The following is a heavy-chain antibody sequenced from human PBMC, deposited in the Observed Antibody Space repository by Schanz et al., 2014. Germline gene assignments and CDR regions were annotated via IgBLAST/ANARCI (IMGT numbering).Heavy chain of an antibody. CDR3: ARDDRAYYYGMDV. CDR2: INPSGGST. D-gene: IGHD3-22*01. J-gene: IGHJ6*02. CDR1: GYTFTSDS. V-gene: IGHV1-46*01. Sequence: QVQLVQSWAEVKGPGASVKVSCKASGYTFTSDSMHWVRQAPGQGLEWMGMINPSGGSTTYAQKFQGWVTVTRDTSISTVYMELSRVTYEDTAVYYCARDDRAYYYGMDVWGQGTTVTVSS.